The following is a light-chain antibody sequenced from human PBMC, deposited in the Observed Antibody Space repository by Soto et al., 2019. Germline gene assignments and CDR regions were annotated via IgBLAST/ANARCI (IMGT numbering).Light chain of an antibody. J-gene: IGLJ1*01. CDR3: QSYDSSVKV. CDR2: GNS. V-gene: IGLV1-40*01. Sequence: QSVLTQPPSVSGAPGQRVTISCTGSRSNIGAGYDVHWYQQLPGTAPKLLIYGNSNRPSGVPDRFSGSKSGTSASLAITGLQAEDEADYYCQSYDSSVKVFGTGTKVTVL. CDR1: RSNIGAGYD.